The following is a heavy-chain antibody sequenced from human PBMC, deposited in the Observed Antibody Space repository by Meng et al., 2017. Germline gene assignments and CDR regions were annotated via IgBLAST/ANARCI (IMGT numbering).Heavy chain of an antibody. V-gene: IGHV1-69*05. CDR2: IIPIFGTA. CDR1: GGTFSSYA. CDR3: ARGITMVRGVISLWFDP. J-gene: IGHJ5*02. D-gene: IGHD3-10*01. Sequence: SVKVSCKASGGTFSSYAISWVRQAPGQGLEWMGGIIPIFGTANYAQKFQGRVTITTDESTSTAYMELSSLRSEDTAVYYCARGITMVRGVISLWFDPWGQGTLVTVSS.